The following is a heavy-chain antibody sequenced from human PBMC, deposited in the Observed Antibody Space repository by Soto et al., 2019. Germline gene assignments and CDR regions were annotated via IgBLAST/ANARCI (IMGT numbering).Heavy chain of an antibody. V-gene: IGHV4-61*01. CDR1: GGSVSSGSYY. D-gene: IGHD3-10*01. CDR2: ISKSGTT. J-gene: IGHJ4*02. Sequence: QVQLQESGPGLVEPSETLSLTCTVSGGSVSSGSYYWTWIRQAPGKGLEGIGDISKSGTTNYNPPLKSRVTMSVDTSKNQCALKLSSVTAADTAVYYCVRDNRYYGSDYWGQGALVTVSS. CDR3: VRDNRYYGSDY.